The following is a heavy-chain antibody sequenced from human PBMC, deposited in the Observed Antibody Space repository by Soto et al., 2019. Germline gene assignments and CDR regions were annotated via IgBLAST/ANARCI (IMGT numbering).Heavy chain of an antibody. D-gene: IGHD3-22*01. CDR3: ARLNYYDSSEGYYGMDV. CDR1: GYSFTSYW. J-gene: IGHJ6*02. Sequence: GESLKISCKGSGYSFTSYWISWVRQVPGKGLEWMGRIDPSDSYTNYSPSFQGHVTISADKSISTAYLQWSSLKASDTAMYYCARLNYYDSSEGYYGMDVWGQGTTVTVSS. CDR2: IDPSDSYT. V-gene: IGHV5-10-1*01.